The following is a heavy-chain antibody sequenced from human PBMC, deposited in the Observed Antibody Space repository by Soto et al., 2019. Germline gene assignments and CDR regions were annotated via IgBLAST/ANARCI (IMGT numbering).Heavy chain of an antibody. Sequence: GGSLRLSCVASGFTFSSYALHWVRQAPGKGLEWVALISNDVMNTFYADSVKGRMTVSRDKAEKTMYLQMNSLTAEDTAVYYCAKGLRFMEHWGQGTVVTFSS. CDR1: GFTFSSYA. V-gene: IGHV3-30-3*02. CDR3: AKGLRFMEH. CDR2: ISNDVMNT. J-gene: IGHJ1*01. D-gene: IGHD1-1*01.